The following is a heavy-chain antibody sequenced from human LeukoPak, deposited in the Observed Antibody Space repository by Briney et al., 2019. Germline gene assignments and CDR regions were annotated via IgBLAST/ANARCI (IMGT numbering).Heavy chain of an antibody. CDR1: XFTXXSYW. J-gene: IGHJ3*02. D-gene: IGHD5-12*01. Sequence: SCAAXXFTXXSYWMSWVRQAPGKGLEWVANIKQDGSEKYYVDSVKGRFTISRDNAKNSLYMQMNSLRAEDTAVYYCARASSYEDAFDIWGQGTMVTVSS. CDR3: ARASSYEDAFDI. CDR2: IKQDGSEK. V-gene: IGHV3-7*04.